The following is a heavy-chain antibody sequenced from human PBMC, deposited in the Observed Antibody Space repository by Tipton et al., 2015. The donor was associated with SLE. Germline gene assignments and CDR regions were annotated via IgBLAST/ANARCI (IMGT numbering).Heavy chain of an antibody. Sequence: TLSLTCAVYGGSISSSSSYYWAWIRQPPGKGVEWIGEINHRGSTNYNPSLKSRVTISVDTSKNQFSLKLTSVTPADTAVYYCARDLGARGSEDSYPFDYWGQGTLVTVSS. D-gene: IGHD4/OR15-4a*01. CDR1: GGSISSSSSYY. J-gene: IGHJ4*02. CDR3: ARDLGARGSEDSYPFDY. V-gene: IGHV4-39*07. CDR2: INHRGST.